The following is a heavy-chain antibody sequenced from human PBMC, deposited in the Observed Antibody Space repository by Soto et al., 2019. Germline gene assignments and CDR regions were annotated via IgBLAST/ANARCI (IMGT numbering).Heavy chain of an antibody. D-gene: IGHD2-2*01. CDR2: ISWNSGSI. CDR1: GFTFDDYA. J-gene: IGHJ6*02. V-gene: IGHV3-9*01. Sequence: GGSLRLSCAASGFTFDDYAMHWVRQAPGKGLEWVSGISWNSGSIGYADSVKGRFTISRDNSKNTLYLQMNSLRAEDTAVYYCARGGDIVVVPLGDYYYGMDVWGQGTTVTVSS. CDR3: ARGGDIVVVPLGDYYYGMDV.